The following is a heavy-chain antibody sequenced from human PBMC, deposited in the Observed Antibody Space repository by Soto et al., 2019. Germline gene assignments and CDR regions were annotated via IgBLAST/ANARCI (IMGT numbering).Heavy chain of an antibody. D-gene: IGHD3-16*02. CDR3: ARGRLRLGELSLYYTVTPGFDY. Sequence: ASVKVSCKASGYTFTSYGISWVRQAPGQGLEWMGWISAYNGNTSYAQKLQGRVTMTTDTSTSTAYMELRSLRSDDTAVYYCARGRLRLGELSLYYTVTPGFDYWGQGTLVTVSS. J-gene: IGHJ4*02. V-gene: IGHV1-18*01. CDR1: GYTFTSYG. CDR2: ISAYNGNT.